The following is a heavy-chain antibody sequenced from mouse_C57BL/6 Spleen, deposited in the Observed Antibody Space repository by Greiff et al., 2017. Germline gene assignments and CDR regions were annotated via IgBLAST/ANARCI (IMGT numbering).Heavy chain of an antibody. CDR1: GYTFTSYW. Sequence: QVQLQQPGAELVRPGSSVKLSCKASGYTFTSYWMDWVKQRPGQGLEWIGNIYPSDSENQSNQKFKDKATLTVDKSSSTAYMQLSSLTSEDSAVYYCARYCNYIYCYFDVWGTGTTVTVSS. CDR3: ARYCNYIYCYFDV. CDR2: IYPSDSEN. J-gene: IGHJ1*03. D-gene: IGHD2-1*01. V-gene: IGHV1-61*01.